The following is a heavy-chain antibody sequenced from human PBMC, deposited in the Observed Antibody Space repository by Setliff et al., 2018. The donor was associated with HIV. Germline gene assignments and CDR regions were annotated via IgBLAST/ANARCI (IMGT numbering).Heavy chain of an antibody. D-gene: IGHD5-12*01. V-gene: IGHV4-4*07. Sequence: SETLSLTCTVSGDSFSSYYLTWIRQPAGKGLEWIGRIFASGSTNYNPSLKSRVTMSVDTSKNQFSLRLSSVTAADTAVYYCVGGLRSRSQGHFDYWGQGTLVTVSS. J-gene: IGHJ4*02. CDR1: GDSFSSYY. CDR3: VGGLRSRSQGHFDY. CDR2: IFASGST.